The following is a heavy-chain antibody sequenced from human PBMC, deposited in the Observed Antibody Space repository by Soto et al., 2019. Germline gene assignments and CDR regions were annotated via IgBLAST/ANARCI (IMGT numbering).Heavy chain of an antibody. D-gene: IGHD1-26*01. CDR3: ARLMNGGATDC. V-gene: IGHV3-7*03. J-gene: IGHJ4*02. CDR2: INQDGREK. CDR1: GFTFSRYW. Sequence: GGSLRLSCAASGFTFSRYWMSWVRQAPGKGLEWVANINQDGREKYFVDSVKGRFTISRDNAKNSLSLQMNSLRAEDTAVYYCARLMNGGATDCWGLGTLVTVSS.